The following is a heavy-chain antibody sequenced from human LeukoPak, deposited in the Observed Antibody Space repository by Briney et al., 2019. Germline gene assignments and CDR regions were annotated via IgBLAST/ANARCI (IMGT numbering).Heavy chain of an antibody. CDR1: GFTFSSYS. D-gene: IGHD4/OR15-4a*01. V-gene: IGHV3-48*04. Sequence: GGSLRVSCAASGFTFSSYSMNWVRQAPGKGLEWVSYISNSGRTIYYADSVRGRFTISRDNAKNTLYLQMNSLRVDDTAMYYCERDYGAWGQGTLVTVSP. CDR2: ISNSGRTI. CDR3: ERDYGA. J-gene: IGHJ5*02.